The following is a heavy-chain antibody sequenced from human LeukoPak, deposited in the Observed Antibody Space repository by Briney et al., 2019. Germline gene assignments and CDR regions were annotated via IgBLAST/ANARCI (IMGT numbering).Heavy chain of an antibody. J-gene: IGHJ5*02. D-gene: IGHD6-13*01. CDR2: IYPGDSDT. CDR3: ARQKYSSSWYVWFDP. CDR1: GGSISSYY. V-gene: IGHV5-51*01. Sequence: ETLSLTCTVSGGSISSYYWSWIRQPAGKGLEWMGIIYPGDSDTRYSPSFQGQVTISADKSISTAYLQWSSLKASDTAMYYCARQKYSSSWYVWFDPWGQGTLVTVSS.